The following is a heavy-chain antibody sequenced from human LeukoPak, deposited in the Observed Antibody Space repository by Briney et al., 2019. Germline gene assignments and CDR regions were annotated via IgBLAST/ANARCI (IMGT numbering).Heavy chain of an antibody. CDR2: ISGSGGSA. CDR3: AKALRQWTHALLFDS. CDR1: GFAFSTYD. J-gene: IGHJ4*02. V-gene: IGHV3-23*01. Sequence: PGGSLRLSCAASGFAFSTYDMGWVRQAPGKGLEWVSVISGSGGSAYYADSVKGRFTISRDNSKNTLYLQMNSLRAEDTAVYYCAKALRQWTHALLFDSWGQGTLVTVSS. D-gene: IGHD3-16*01.